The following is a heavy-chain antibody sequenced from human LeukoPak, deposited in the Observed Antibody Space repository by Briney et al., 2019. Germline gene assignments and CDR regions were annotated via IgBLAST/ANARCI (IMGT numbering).Heavy chain of an antibody. V-gene: IGHV1-69*01. CDR1: GGTFSSYA. CDR2: IIPIFGTA. J-gene: IGHJ6*02. CDR3: ARESSDYGGNPLDYYYGMDV. Sequence: GSSVNVSCKASGGTFSSYAISWVRQAPGQGLEWMGGIIPIFGTANYAQKFQGRVTITADESTSTAYMELSSLRSEDTAVYYCARESSDYGGNPLDYYYGMDVWGQGTTVTVS. D-gene: IGHD4-23*01.